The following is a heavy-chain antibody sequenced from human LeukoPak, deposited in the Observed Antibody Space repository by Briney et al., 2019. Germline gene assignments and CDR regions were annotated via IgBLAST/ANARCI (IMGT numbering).Heavy chain of an antibody. J-gene: IGHJ6*03. Sequence: SETLSLTCTVSGGSISSYYWSWIRQPPGKGLEWIGYIYYSGSTNYNPSLKSRVTISVDTSKNQFSLKLSSVTAADTAVYYCARQRGPLPFMDVWGKGTTVTVSS. V-gene: IGHV4-59*08. CDR1: GGSISSYY. CDR3: ARQRGPLPFMDV. CDR2: IYYSGST. D-gene: IGHD3-10*01.